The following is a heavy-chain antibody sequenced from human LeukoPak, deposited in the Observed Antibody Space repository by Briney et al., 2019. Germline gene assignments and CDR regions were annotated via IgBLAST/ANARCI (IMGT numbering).Heavy chain of an antibody. CDR2: ISSSSSYI. D-gene: IGHD1-26*01. CDR1: AFTFSSYR. V-gene: IGHV3-21*01. Sequence: NPGGSLRLSCAASAFTFSSYRMNWVRQAPGKGLEWVSSISSSSSYIYYADSVKGRFTISRDDAKNSLYLHMNSLRAEDTAVYYCARSMVSGELGSAIDIWGQGTMVTVSS. CDR3: ARSMVSGELGSAIDI. J-gene: IGHJ3*02.